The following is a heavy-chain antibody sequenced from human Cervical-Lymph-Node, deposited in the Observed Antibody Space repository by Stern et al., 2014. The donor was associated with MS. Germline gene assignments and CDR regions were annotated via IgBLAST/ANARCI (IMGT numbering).Heavy chain of an antibody. CDR1: GYGFTDFY. V-gene: IGHV1-2*02. Sequence: QVQLVESGAEARKPGASVKISCKASGYGFTDFYLFWVRQAPGKGLECMGWMNADNGGIKYVEKFQGRVSVTRDTSVSTTYLELRRLTADATAVYSCARRGVLGDMDLWGQGTPVTVSS. D-gene: IGHD3-10*01. CDR3: ARRGVLGDMDL. J-gene: IGHJ5*02. CDR2: MNADNGGI.